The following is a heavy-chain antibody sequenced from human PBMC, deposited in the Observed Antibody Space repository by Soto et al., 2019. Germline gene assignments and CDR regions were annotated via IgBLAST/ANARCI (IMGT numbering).Heavy chain of an antibody. J-gene: IGHJ5*02. D-gene: IGHD3-9*01. CDR3: ASQYDFLTGFQFDP. CDR2: ISSSSSYI. CDR1: GFTFSNYN. Sequence: EVQLVESGGGLVKPGGSLRLSCAASGFTFSNYNMNWVRQAPGKGLEWVSSISSSSSYISYADSVKGRFTTSRDNAKTSLYLQMNSLRAEDSAIYLWASQYDFLTGFQFDPRGQGTLVTFSS. V-gene: IGHV3-21*01.